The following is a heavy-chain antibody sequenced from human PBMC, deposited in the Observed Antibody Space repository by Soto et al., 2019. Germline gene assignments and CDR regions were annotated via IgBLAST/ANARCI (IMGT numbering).Heavy chain of an antibody. CDR1: GGSISSYY. CDR2: IYYSGSP. J-gene: IGHJ4*02. CDR3: ARRAITSGWSPFDY. D-gene: IGHD6-19*01. Sequence: SETLSLTCTVLGGSISSYYWSWIRQPPGKGLEWIGYIYYSGSPNYNPSLASRVTISVDTSKNRFSLKVSSVTAADTAVYYCARRAITSGWSPFDYWGQGTLVTVSS. V-gene: IGHV4-59*08.